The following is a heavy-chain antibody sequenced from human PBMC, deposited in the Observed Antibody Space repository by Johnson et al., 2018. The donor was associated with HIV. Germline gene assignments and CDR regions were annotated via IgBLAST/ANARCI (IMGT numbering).Heavy chain of an antibody. CDR2: IYSGGST. CDR1: GFTVSSNY. V-gene: IGHV3-53*01. D-gene: IGHD6-13*01. J-gene: IGHJ3*02. Sequence: EMQLVESGGGLIQPGGSLRLSCAASGFTVSSNYMSWVRQAPGKGLEWVSVIYSGGSTYYADSVKGRFTISRDNSKNTLYLQMNSLRAEDTAGYYCARRRSYSSSWEPPDDAFDIWGQGTMVTVSS. CDR3: ARRRSYSSSWEPPDDAFDI.